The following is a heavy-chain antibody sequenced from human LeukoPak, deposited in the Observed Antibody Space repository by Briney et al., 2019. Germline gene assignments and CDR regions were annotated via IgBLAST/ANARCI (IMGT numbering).Heavy chain of an antibody. Sequence: GESLKISCEASGYIFTNYWIGWVRQMPGKGLEWMGIIWPDDSETRYSPSFQGQVTMSVDKSTNTASLQWSTLKASDSGIYYCTRQPIDYGPDYWGQGTLVTVSS. V-gene: IGHV5-51*01. CDR1: GYIFTNYW. CDR3: TRQPIDYGPDY. J-gene: IGHJ4*02. D-gene: IGHD4/OR15-4a*01. CDR2: IWPDDSET.